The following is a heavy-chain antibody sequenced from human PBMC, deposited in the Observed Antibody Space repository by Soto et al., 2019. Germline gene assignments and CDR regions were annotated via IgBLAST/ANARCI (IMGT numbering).Heavy chain of an antibody. J-gene: IGHJ3*02. Sequence: GGSLRLSCAASGFTFSSYWMSWVRQAPGKGLEWVANIKQDGSEKYYVDSVKGRFTISRDNAKNSLYLQMNSLRAEDTAVYYCARGGTVACSSWLFDSFDIWGQGTMVTVSS. CDR3: ARGGTVACSSWLFDSFDI. CDR2: IKQDGSEK. CDR1: GFTFSSYW. V-gene: IGHV3-7*01. D-gene: IGHD6-13*01.